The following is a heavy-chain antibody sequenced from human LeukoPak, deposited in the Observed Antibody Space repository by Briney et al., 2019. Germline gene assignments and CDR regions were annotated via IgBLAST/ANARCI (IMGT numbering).Heavy chain of an antibody. V-gene: IGHV1-2*02. CDR3: ARVRYCSSTSCYDWFDP. J-gene: IGHJ5*02. Sequence: ASVTVSCKASGYTFTGYYMHWVRQAPGQGLEWMGWINSNSGGTNYAQKFQGRVTMTRDTSISTAYMELSRLRSDDTAVYYCARVRYCSSTSCYDWFDPWGQGTLVTVSS. CDR1: GYTFTGYY. CDR2: INSNSGGT. D-gene: IGHD2-2*01.